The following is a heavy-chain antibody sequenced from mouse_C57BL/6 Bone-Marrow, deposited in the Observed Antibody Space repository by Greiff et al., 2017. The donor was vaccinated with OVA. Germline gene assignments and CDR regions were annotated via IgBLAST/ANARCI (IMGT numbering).Heavy chain of an antibody. V-gene: IGHV14-4*01. J-gene: IGHJ2*01. CDR2: IDPENGDA. Sequence: LVESGAELVRPGASVKLSCTASGFNIKDDYMHWVKQRPEQGLEWIGWIDPENGDAEYASKFQGKATITADTSSNTAYLQLSSLTSEDTAVYYCTPIYFDYWGQGTTLTVSS. CDR3: TPIYFDY. CDR1: GFNIKDDY.